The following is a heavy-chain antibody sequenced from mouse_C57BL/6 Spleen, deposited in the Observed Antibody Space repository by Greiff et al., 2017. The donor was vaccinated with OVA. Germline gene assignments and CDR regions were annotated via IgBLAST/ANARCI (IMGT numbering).Heavy chain of an antibody. V-gene: IGHV1-59*01. CDR3: ARENSYFDY. J-gene: IGHJ2*01. CDR2: IDPSDSYT. CDR1: GYTFTSYW. Sequence: QVQLKQPGAELVRPGTSVKLSCKASGYTFTSYWMHWVKQRPGQGLEWIGVIDPSDSYTNYNQKFKGKATLTVDTSSSTAYMQLSSLKSEDSAVYYCARENSYFDYWGQGTTLTVSS.